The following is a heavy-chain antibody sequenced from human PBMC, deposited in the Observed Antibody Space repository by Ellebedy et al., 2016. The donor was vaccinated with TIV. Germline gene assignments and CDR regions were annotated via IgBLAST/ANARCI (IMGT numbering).Heavy chain of an antibody. V-gene: IGHV4-34*01. D-gene: IGHD3-10*01. J-gene: IGHJ6*02. Sequence: SQTLSLTCAVYGGSFSGYYWSWIRQPPGKGLEWIGEINHSGSTNYNPSLKSRVTISVDTSKNQFSLKLSSVTAADTAVYYCARLPLYGSGSSAYYYYGMDVWGQGTTVTVSS. CDR2: INHSGST. CDR1: GGSFSGYY. CDR3: ARLPLYGSGSSAYYYYGMDV.